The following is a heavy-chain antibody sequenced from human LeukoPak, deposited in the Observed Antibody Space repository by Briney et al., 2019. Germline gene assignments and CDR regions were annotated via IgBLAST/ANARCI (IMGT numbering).Heavy chain of an antibody. V-gene: IGHV4-59*12. J-gene: IGHJ4*02. CDR1: GGSISSYY. Sequence: SETLSLTCTVSGGSISSYYWSWIRQPPGKGLEWIGYIYYSGSTNYNPSLKSRATISVDTSKNQFSLKLSSVTAADTAVYYCARGGVGASRDFDYWGQGTLVTVSS. CDR2: IYYSGST. D-gene: IGHD1-26*01. CDR3: ARGGVGASRDFDY.